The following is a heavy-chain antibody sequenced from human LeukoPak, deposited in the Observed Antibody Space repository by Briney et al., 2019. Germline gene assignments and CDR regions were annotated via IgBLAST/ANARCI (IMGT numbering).Heavy chain of an antibody. CDR1: GYSFTSYW. CDR2: IYPGDSKT. J-gene: IGHJ4*02. Sequence: GESLKISCKGSGYSFTSYWIGWVRQTPGKGLEWMGIIYPGDSKTRYSPSFQGQVTISADNSIATACLQWPNLKASDTAIYYCARGPTRYYDFWSGYDYFDYWGQGTLVTVSS. D-gene: IGHD3-3*01. V-gene: IGHV5-51*01. CDR3: ARGPTRYYDFWSGYDYFDY.